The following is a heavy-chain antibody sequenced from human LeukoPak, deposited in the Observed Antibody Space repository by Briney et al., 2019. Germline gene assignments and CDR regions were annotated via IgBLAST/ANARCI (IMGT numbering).Heavy chain of an antibody. V-gene: IGHV4-30-4*08. J-gene: IGHJ4*02. CDR3: AREYYDSSGYYYGGTDY. CDR2: IYYSGST. Sequence: SETLSLTCTVSGGSISSGDYYWSWIRQPPGKGLEWIGYIYYSGSTYYNPSLKSRVTISVDTSKNQFSLKPSSVTAADTAGYYCAREYYDSSGYYYGGTDYWGQGTLVTVSS. CDR1: GGSISSGDYY. D-gene: IGHD3-22*01.